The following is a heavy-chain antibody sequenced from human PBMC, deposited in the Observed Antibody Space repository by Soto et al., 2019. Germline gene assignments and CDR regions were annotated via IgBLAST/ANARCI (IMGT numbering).Heavy chain of an antibody. CDR2: INPNNGDT. CDR1: GYTLTDYY. D-gene: IGHD5-12*01. CDR3: LGGGSGPSTEYFQH. J-gene: IGHJ1*01. Sequence: SVKVSCKASGYTLTDYYLHWVRQAPGQGLECMGWINPNNGDTNYAQKFQGRVTMTRDTSISTAYMGVSRLRSDDTAVYYCLGGGSGPSTEYFQHWGQGTLVTVSS. V-gene: IGHV1-2*02.